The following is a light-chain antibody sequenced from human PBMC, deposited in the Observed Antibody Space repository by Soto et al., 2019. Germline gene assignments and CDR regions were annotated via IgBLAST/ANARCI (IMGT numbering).Light chain of an antibody. CDR2: KVS. Sequence: DVVMTQSPLSLPVTLGQPASISCRSSQSLAYSDGNTYLNWFQQRPGQSPRRLSYKVSNRDSGGPDRFSGSGSGTDLTLKISRVEAEDVGVYYCMQGTHWPPYTFGQGTKLEIK. CDR1: QSLAYSDGNTY. V-gene: IGKV2-30*01. CDR3: MQGTHWPPYT. J-gene: IGKJ2*01.